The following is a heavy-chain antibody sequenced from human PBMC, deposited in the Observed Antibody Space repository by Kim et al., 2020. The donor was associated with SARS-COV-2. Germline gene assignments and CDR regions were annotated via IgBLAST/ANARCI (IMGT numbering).Heavy chain of an antibody. V-gene: IGHV4-4*07. Sequence: SLTCTVSGGSISSYYWSWIRQPAGKGLEWIGRIYTSGSTNYNPSLKSRVTMSVDTSKNQFSLKLSSVTAADTAVYYCASNPVAGSAFYFDYWGQGTLVTVSS. D-gene: IGHD6-19*01. J-gene: IGHJ4*02. CDR3: ASNPVAGSAFYFDY. CDR2: IYTSGST. CDR1: GGSISSYY.